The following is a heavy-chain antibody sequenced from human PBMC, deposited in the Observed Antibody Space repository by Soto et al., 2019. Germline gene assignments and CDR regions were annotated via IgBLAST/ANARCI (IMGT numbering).Heavy chain of an antibody. Sequence: SETLSLTCTVSGGSISRYYWSWIRQPPGKGLEWIGYIYYSGSTNYNPSLKSRVTISVDTSKNQFSLKLSSVTAADTAVYYCARDYCTNGVCYMDYWGQGTLVTVSS. V-gene: IGHV4-59*01. CDR1: GGSISRYY. CDR2: IYYSGST. J-gene: IGHJ4*02. D-gene: IGHD2-8*01. CDR3: ARDYCTNGVCYMDY.